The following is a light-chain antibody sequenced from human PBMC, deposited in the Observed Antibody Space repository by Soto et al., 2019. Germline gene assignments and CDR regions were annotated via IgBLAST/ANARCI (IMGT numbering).Light chain of an antibody. CDR2: AAS. V-gene: IGKV1-9*01. J-gene: IGKJ3*01. CDR1: QGIANF. CDR3: QQLNSFPIP. Sequence: IQLTQSPSSLSASVGDRVTISCRASQGIANFLAWYQQKPGKAPKLLIYAASTLQSGVPSRFSGSGSGTDFTLTISSQHPEDFATYYCQQLNSFPIPFGPGTKVDIK.